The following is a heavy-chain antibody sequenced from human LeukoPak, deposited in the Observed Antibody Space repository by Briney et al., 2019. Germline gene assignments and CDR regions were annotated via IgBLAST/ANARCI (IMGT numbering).Heavy chain of an antibody. V-gene: IGHV1-2*02. CDR1: GYTFTGYY. D-gene: IGHD2-2*02. CDR2: INPNSGGT. CDR3: ARDAYCSSTSCYTYFDY. Sequence: ASVKVSCKASGYTFTGYYMHWVRQAPGQGLEWMGWINPNSGGTNYAQKFQGRVTMTRDTSISTAYMELSRLRSGDTAVYYCARDAYCSSTSCYTYFDYWGQGTLVTVSS. J-gene: IGHJ4*02.